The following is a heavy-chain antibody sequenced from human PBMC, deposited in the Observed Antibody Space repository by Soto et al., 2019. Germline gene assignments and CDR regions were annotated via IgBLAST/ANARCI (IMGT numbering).Heavy chain of an antibody. CDR1: GGTFSSYT. D-gene: IGHD3-10*01. CDR2: IIPIPGIA. CDR3: AREEYYYGSGAFFDY. V-gene: IGHV1-69*08. Sequence: QVQLVQSGAEVKKPGSSVKVSCKASGGTFSSYTISWVRQAPGQGLEWMGRIIPIPGIANYAQKFQGRVTITPDQSPXTAYMELSSLRSEDTAVYYCAREEYYYGSGAFFDYWGQGTLVTVSS. J-gene: IGHJ4*02.